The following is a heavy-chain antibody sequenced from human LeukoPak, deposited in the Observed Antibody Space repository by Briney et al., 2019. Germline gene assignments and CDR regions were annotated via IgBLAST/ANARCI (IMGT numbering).Heavy chain of an antibody. Sequence: ASVKVSCKASGYTFTSYDINWVRQATGQGLEWLGWINPNSGDTDYAQKFQGKVTMTRDTSISTAYMELGSLRSDDTAVYYCARTTYGVHPWDAFDIWGQGTVVTVSS. CDR1: GYTFTSYD. D-gene: IGHD4-17*01. V-gene: IGHV1-2*02. CDR2: INPNSGDT. J-gene: IGHJ3*02. CDR3: ARTTYGVHPWDAFDI.